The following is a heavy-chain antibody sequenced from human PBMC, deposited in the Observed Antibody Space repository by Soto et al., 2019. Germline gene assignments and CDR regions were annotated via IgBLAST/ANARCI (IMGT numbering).Heavy chain of an antibody. CDR2: IYHSGST. D-gene: IGHD3-10*01. Sequence: PSETLSLTCAVSGGSISSGGYSWSWIRQPPGKGLEWIGYIYHSGSTYYNPSLKSRVTISVDRSKNQFSLKLSSVTAADTAVYYCARNLWFGELLQWFDPWGQGTLVPVAS. CDR3: ARNLWFGELLQWFDP. J-gene: IGHJ5*02. CDR1: GGSISSGGYS. V-gene: IGHV4-30-2*01.